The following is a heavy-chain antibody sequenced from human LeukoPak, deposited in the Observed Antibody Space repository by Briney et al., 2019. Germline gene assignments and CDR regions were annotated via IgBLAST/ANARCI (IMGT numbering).Heavy chain of an antibody. CDR3: ARLTSNGATYFEY. V-gene: IGHV4-39*01. CDR2: IYYSGST. J-gene: IGHJ4*02. D-gene: IGHD2-2*01. CDR1: GGSISSSSYY. Sequence: SETLSLTCTISGGSISSSSYYWGWIRQPPGKGLEWIGSIYYSGSTYYNPSLRSRGTIFVDTSKKQFSLKLSSVTAADTAVYYCARLTSNGATYFEYWGQGTLVTVSS.